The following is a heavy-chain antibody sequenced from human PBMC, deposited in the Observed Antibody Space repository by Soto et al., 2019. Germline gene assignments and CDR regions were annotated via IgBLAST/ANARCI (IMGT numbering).Heavy chain of an antibody. CDR1: GFTFSSYS. CDR3: ARDSWSVTIFGVANAAFDI. J-gene: IGHJ3*02. V-gene: IGHV3-48*01. Sequence: PGGSLRLSCAASGFTFSSYSMNWVRQAPGKGLEWVSYISSSSSTIYYADSVKGRFTISRDNAKNSLYLQMNSLRAEDTAVYYCARDSWSVTIFGVANAAFDIWGQGTMVTVSS. CDR2: ISSSSSTI. D-gene: IGHD3-3*01.